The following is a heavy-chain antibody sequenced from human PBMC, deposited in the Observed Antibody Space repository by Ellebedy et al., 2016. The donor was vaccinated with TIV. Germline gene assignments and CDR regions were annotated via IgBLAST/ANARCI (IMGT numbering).Heavy chain of an antibody. CDR1: GFIFSSYG. CDR3: ARPLYSGYDWGYYYYGMDV. J-gene: IGHJ6*02. V-gene: IGHV3-30*03. CDR2: ISYDGSSK. Sequence: GESLKISXAASGFIFSSYGMHWVRQAPGKGLEWVAVISYDGSSKYSADSVKGRFTISRDNSKNTLYLQMNSLRADDTAVYYCARPLYSGYDWGYYYYGMDVWGQGTTVTVSS. D-gene: IGHD5-12*01.